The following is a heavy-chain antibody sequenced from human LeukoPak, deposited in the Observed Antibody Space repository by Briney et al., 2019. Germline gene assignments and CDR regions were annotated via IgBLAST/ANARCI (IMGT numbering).Heavy chain of an antibody. J-gene: IGHJ4*02. CDR2: IYPGDSDT. CDR1: GYSFTTYW. D-gene: IGHD2-8*01. CDR3: ARQFGNNGCYDY. Sequence: GESLKISCKGSGYSFTTYWIGWVRQMPGKGLEWMGIIYPGDSDTRYSPSFQGQVTISADKSTTTAYLQWSSLKASDTAMCYCARQFGNNGCYDYWGQGTLVTVSS. V-gene: IGHV5-51*01.